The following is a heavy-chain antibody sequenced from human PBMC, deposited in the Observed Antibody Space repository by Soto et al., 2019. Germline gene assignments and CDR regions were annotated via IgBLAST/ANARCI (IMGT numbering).Heavy chain of an antibody. V-gene: IGHV3-33*01. CDR1: GFTFSSYG. CDR2: IWYDGSNK. Sequence: VGSLRLSCAASGFTFSSYGMHWVRQAPGKGLEWVAAIWYDGSNKYYADSVKGRFTISRDNSKNTLYLQMNSLRAEDTAVYYCAREVRGVIDYWGQGTLVTVSS. CDR3: AREVRGVIDY. D-gene: IGHD3-10*01. J-gene: IGHJ4*02.